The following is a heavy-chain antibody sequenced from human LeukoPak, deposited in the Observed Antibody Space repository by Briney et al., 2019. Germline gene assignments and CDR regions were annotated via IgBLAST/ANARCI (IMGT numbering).Heavy chain of an antibody. J-gene: IGHJ3*02. V-gene: IGHV4-4*02. CDR2: IYHSGST. D-gene: IGHD1/OR15-1a*01. CDR3: ARGSKGGRPKNNAFDI. Sequence: SGTLSLTCAVSGGSISSSNWWSWVRQPPGNGLEWIGEIYHSGSTNYNPSLKSRVTISVDKSKNQFSLKLSSVTAADTAVYYCARGSKGGRPKNNAFDIWGQGTMVTVSS. CDR1: GGSISSSNW.